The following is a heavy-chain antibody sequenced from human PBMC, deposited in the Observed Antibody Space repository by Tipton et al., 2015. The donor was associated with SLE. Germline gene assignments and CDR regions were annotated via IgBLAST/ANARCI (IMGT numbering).Heavy chain of an antibody. V-gene: IGHV3-21*01. Sequence: SLRLSCAASGFTFSSYSINWVRQAPGKGLEWVSSITSSSSYIYYTDSVKGRFTISRDNAKNSLYLQMNSLRAEDTAVYYCARVGVAAHPDAFDIWGQGTMVTVSS. CDR2: ITSSSSYI. D-gene: IGHD6-6*01. CDR1: GFTFSSYS. CDR3: ARVGVAAHPDAFDI. J-gene: IGHJ3*02.